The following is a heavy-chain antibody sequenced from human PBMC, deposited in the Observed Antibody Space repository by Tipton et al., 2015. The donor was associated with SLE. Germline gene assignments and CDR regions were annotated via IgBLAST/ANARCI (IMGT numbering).Heavy chain of an antibody. J-gene: IGHJ4*02. CDR1: GGSFSGYY. V-gene: IGHV4-34*09. CDR2: VSYSGST. CDR3: TRVPRYNWNYIAD. D-gene: IGHD1-7*01. Sequence: TLSLTCAVYGGSFSGYYWGWIRQPPGKGLEWIGTVSYSGSTYYNSSLMSRVTISADMSNNHFSLKLRSVTAADTAVYHCTRVPRYNWNYIADWGQGTLVSVSS.